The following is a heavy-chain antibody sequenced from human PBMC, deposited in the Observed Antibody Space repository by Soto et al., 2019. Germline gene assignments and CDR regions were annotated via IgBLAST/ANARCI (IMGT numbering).Heavy chain of an antibody. CDR3: ARDHGSGSYQDY. CDR2: INPNSGGT. CDR1: GYTFTSYY. J-gene: IGHJ4*02. D-gene: IGHD3-10*01. Sequence: ASVKVSCKASGYTFTSYYMHWVRQAPGQGLQWMGWINPNSGGTNYAQKFQGWVTMTRDTSISTAYMELSRLRSDDTAVYYCARDHGSGSYQDYWGQGTLVTVSS. V-gene: IGHV1-2*04.